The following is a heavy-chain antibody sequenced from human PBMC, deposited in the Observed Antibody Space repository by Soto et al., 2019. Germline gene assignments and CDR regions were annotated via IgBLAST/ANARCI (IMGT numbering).Heavy chain of an antibody. CDR3: TRGGDAYKNGH. Sequence: QVQLRESAPGLLNPSETLSPPSPAPGGPATMGTYTGSWSRRPPGKGLEWIGFFHYSGSTNYNPSLKSRVTMSVDTSKNQFSLKLTSVNAADTAVYYCTRGGDAYKNGHWGQGTLVTVSS. CDR1: GGPATMGTYT. CDR2: FHYSGST. V-gene: IGHV4-61*01. J-gene: IGHJ4*02. D-gene: IGHD2-21*01.